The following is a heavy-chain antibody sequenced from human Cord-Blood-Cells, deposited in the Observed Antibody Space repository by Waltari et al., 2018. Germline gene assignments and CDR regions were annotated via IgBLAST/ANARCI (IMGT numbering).Heavy chain of an antibody. CDR2: IYYSGST. V-gene: IGHV4-39*01. CDR3: GSAAAFLIDY. D-gene: IGHD2-2*01. J-gene: IGHJ4*02. CDR1: GGSISSSSYY. Sequence: QLQLQESGPGLVKPSETLSLSCTVPGGSISSSSYYWGWIRQPPGKGLEWIGSIYYSGSTYYNPSLKSRVTISVDTSKNQFSLKLSSVTAADTAVYYCGSAAAFLIDYWGQGTLVTVSS.